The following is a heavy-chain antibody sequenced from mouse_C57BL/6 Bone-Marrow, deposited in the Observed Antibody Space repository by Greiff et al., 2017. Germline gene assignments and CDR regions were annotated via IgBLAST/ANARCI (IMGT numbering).Heavy chain of an antibody. CDR2: IYPGSGST. D-gene: IGHD2-4*01. J-gene: IGHJ3*01. CDR1: GYTFTSYW. CDR3: AVDYYYDYPFAY. Sequence: QVKLQQPGAELVKPGASVKMSCKASGYTFTSYWITWVKQRPGQGLEWIGDIYPGSGSTNYNETFKSKATLTVDTSSSTAYMQLSSLTSEDSAVYYCAVDYYYDYPFAYGGQGTLVNGSA. V-gene: IGHV1-55*01.